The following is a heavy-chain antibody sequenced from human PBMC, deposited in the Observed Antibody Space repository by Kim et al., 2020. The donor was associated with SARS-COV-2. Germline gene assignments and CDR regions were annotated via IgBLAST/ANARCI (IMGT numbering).Heavy chain of an antibody. CDR3: ARDRIGYCSSIICSPYFD. Sequence: SETLSLTCTVSGGSISGYFWSWIRQPPGKGLEWIGYINYSGSTHYNPSLKSRVTISADTSKNQFSLKLSSVTAADTAVYYCARDRIGYCSSIICSPYFD. CDR2: INYSGST. J-gene: IGHJ4*01. V-gene: IGHV4-59*01. D-gene: IGHD2-2*01. CDR1: GGSISGYF.